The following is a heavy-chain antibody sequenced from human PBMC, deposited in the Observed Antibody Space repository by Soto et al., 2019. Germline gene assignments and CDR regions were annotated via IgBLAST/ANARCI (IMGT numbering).Heavy chain of an antibody. CDR3: ARLLGAYDYIWGSYRSGFDP. V-gene: IGHV4-4*02. CDR1: SGSISSSNW. J-gene: IGHJ5*02. CDR2: IYHSGST. Sequence: SETLSLTCAVSSGSISSSNWWRWVRQPPGKGLEWIGEIYHSGSTNYNQSLKSRVTISVDKSKNQFSLKLSSVTAADTAVYYCARLLGAYDYIWGSYRSGFDPWGQGTLVTVSS. D-gene: IGHD3-16*02.